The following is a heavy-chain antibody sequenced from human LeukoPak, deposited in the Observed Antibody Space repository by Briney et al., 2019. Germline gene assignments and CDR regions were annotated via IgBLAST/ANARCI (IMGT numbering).Heavy chain of an antibody. CDR1: GGSISSYY. V-gene: IGHV4-59*01. CDR3: ARIRFYDILTGYYLDQYYFDY. Sequence: SETLSLTCTVSGGSISSYYWSWIRQPPGKGLEWIGYIYYSGSTNYNPSLKSRVTISVDTSKNQFSLKLSSVTAADTAVYYCARIRFYDILTGYYLDQYYFDYCGQGTLVTVSS. D-gene: IGHD3-9*01. CDR2: IYYSGST. J-gene: IGHJ4*02.